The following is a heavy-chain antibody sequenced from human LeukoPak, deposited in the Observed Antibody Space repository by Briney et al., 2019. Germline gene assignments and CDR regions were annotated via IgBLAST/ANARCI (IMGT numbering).Heavy chain of an antibody. D-gene: IGHD2-15*01. CDR2: IWYDGSNK. Sequence: GGSLRLSCAASGFTFSSYGMHWARQAPGKGLEWVAVIWYDGSNKYYADSVKGRFTISRDNSKNTLYLQMNSLRAEDTAVYYCARDSLGYCSGGSCYSGYYFDYWGQGTLVTVSS. V-gene: IGHV3-33*01. CDR1: GFTFSSYG. J-gene: IGHJ4*02. CDR3: ARDSLGYCSGGSCYSGYYFDY.